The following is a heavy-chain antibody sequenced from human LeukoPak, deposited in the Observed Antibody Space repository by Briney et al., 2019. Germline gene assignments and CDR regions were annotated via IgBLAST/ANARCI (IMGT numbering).Heavy chain of an antibody. Sequence: QSGGSLRLSCAASGFVVNSKYMSWIRQAPGKELEWVSVMYSGGTAFYSDSVRGRFTISRDNSKNTLYLQMNSLRAEDTAVYYCAKPVRGYSLYIAVSDWGQGTLVTVSS. J-gene: IGHJ4*02. D-gene: IGHD5-18*01. V-gene: IGHV3-53*05. CDR2: MYSGGTA. CDR1: GFVVNSKY. CDR3: AKPVRGYSLYIAVSD.